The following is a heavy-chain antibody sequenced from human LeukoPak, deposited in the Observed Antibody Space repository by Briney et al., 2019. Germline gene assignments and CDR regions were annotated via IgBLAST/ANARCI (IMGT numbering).Heavy chain of an antibody. Sequence: GGSLRLSCAASGFTLSSYAMTWVRQAPGRGLEWVSSVDGGGGGTYYADSVKGRFAISRDNSKDTLYLQMNGLRAEDTAVYFCAKQSAGSAAWYSLHYDFWGQGTLVTVSS. CDR3: AKQSAGSAAWYSLHYDF. J-gene: IGHJ4*02. D-gene: IGHD6-13*01. CDR1: GFTLSSYA. V-gene: IGHV3-23*01. CDR2: VDGGGGGT.